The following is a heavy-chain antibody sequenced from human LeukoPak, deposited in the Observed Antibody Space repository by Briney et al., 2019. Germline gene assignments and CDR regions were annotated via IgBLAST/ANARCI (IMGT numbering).Heavy chain of an antibody. V-gene: IGHV1-2*06. D-gene: IGHD3-22*01. Sequence: ASVKVSCKASGYTFTGYYMHWVRQAPGQGLEWMGRINPNSGGTNYAQKFQGRVTMTRDTSISTAYMELSRLRSDDTAVYYCARDRCYDSSGYYEYYYYYYMDVWGKGTTVTVSS. CDR3: ARDRCYDSSGYYEYYYYYYMDV. J-gene: IGHJ6*03. CDR2: INPNSGGT. CDR1: GYTFTGYY.